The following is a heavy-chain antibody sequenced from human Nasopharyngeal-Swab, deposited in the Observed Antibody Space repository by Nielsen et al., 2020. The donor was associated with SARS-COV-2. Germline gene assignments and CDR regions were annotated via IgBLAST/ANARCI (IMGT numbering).Heavy chain of an antibody. CDR3: ARDSRGITMVRGVMNWFDP. Sequence: SETLSLTCTVSGGSISSGGYYWSWIRQHPGKGLEWIGYIYYSGSTYYNPSLKSRVTISVDTSKNQFSLKLSSVTAADTAVYYCARDSRGITMVRGVMNWFDPWGQGTLVRLL. CDR2: IYYSGST. D-gene: IGHD3-10*01. J-gene: IGHJ5*02. V-gene: IGHV4-31*03. CDR1: GGSISSGGYY.